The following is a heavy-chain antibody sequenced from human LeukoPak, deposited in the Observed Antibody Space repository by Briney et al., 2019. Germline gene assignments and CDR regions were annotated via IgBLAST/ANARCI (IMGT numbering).Heavy chain of an antibody. J-gene: IGHJ4*02. D-gene: IGHD6-19*01. CDR1: GDSVSSNSAA. Sequence: SQTLSLTCAISGDSVSSNSAAWNCIRQSPSRGLEWLVRTYYRSKWYNDYAVSVKSRITINPDTSKNQFSLQLNSVTPEDTAVYYCARDTQIGWYVPFDYWGQGTLVTVSS. CDR3: ARDTQIGWYVPFDY. V-gene: IGHV6-1*01. CDR2: TYYRSKWYN.